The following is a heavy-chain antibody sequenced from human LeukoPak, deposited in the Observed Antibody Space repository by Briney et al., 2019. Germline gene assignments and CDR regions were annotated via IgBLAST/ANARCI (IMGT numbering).Heavy chain of an antibody. J-gene: IGHJ5*02. CDR2: IFYTGST. D-gene: IGHD3-16*01. CDR1: GVSLNSDNYY. CDR3: AGGKGQQTPDWFDP. V-gene: IGHV4-31*03. Sequence: SETLSLTCTVAGVSLNSDNYYWAWVRQHPGTGLEWIGFIFYTGSTSYNRSLKSRVAISTDTSTNQFSLRLTSVTAADTAVYYCAGGKGQQTPDWFDPWGQGTQVTVSA.